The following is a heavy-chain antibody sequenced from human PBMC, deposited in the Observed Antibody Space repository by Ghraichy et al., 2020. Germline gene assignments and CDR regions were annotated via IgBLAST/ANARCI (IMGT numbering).Heavy chain of an antibody. Sequence: SVKVSCKASGGTFSSYTISWVRQAPGQGLEWMGRIIPILGIANYAQKFQGRVTITADKSTSTAYMELSSLRSEDTAVYYCASMGYYDILTGWYYYYMDVWGKGTTVTVSS. D-gene: IGHD3-9*01. V-gene: IGHV1-69*02. CDR1: GGTFSSYT. CDR2: IIPILGIA. J-gene: IGHJ6*03. CDR3: ASMGYYDILTGWYYYYMDV.